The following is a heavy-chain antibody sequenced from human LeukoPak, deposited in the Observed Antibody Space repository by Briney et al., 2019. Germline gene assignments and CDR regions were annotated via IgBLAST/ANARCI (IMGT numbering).Heavy chain of an antibody. D-gene: IGHD6-13*01. J-gene: IGHJ3*02. CDR1: GFTFSSYS. Sequence: PGGSLRLSCAASGFTFSSYSMNWVRQAPGKGLEWVSSISSSSSYICYADSVKGRFTISRDNAENSLYLQMNSLRAEDTAVYYCARARRSAAGNDAFDIWGQGTMVTVSS. CDR2: ISSSSSYI. CDR3: ARARRSAAGNDAFDI. V-gene: IGHV3-21*01.